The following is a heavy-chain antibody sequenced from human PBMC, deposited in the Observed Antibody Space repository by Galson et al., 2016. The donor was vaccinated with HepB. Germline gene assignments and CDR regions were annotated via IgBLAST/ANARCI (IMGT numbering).Heavy chain of an antibody. CDR2: ISAYNGNT. J-gene: IGHJ4*02. V-gene: IGHV1-18*01. Sequence: SVKVSCKASGYTFTSYGISWVRQAPGQGLEWMGWISAYNGNTNYAQKLQGRVTMTTDTSTSTAYMDLRSLRPDDTAVYYCARDRAYGGLMFDSWGQGTLVTVSS. CDR1: GYTFTSYG. D-gene: IGHD3-10*01. CDR3: ARDRAYGGLMFDS.